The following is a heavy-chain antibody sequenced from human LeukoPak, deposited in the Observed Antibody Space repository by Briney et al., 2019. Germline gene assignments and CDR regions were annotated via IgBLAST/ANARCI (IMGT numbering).Heavy chain of an antibody. CDR1: GYTFTSYG. J-gene: IGHJ5*02. CDR2: ISAYNGNT. CDR3: ASVSFRHNWFDP. Sequence: GASVKVSCKASGYTFTSYGSSWVRQAPGQGLEWMGWISAYNGNTNYAQKLQGRVTMTTDTSTSTAYMELRSLRSDDTAVYYCASVSFRHNWFDPWGQGTLVTVSS. V-gene: IGHV1-18*01.